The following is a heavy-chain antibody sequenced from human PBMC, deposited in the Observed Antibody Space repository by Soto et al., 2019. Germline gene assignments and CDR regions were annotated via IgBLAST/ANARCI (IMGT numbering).Heavy chain of an antibody. CDR3: ARFSGGSYNTYYFYYGMDV. CDR2: ISAYNGNT. V-gene: IGHV1-18*04. CDR1: GYTFTSYG. D-gene: IGHD2-15*01. Sequence: QVQLVQSGAEVKKPGASVKVSCKASGYTFTSYGISWVRQAPGQGLDWMGWISAYNGNTKYAQDLQGRVTMTTDTSTSTAYMELRSLRSDDTAMYYCARFSGGSYNTYYFYYGMDVWGQGTTVTVS. J-gene: IGHJ6*02.